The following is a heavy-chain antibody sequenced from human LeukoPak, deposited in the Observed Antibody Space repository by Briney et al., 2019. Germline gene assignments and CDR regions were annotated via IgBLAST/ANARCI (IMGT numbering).Heavy chain of an antibody. D-gene: IGHD6-13*01. CDR1: GGAFSSYA. CDR3: ARDSKRIAAQDDHGY. CDR2: IIPILGIA. J-gene: IGHJ4*02. V-gene: IGHV1-69*04. Sequence: SVKVSCKASGGAFSSYAISWVRQAPGQGLEWMGRIIPILGIANYAQKFQGRVTITADKSTSTAYMELSSLRSEDTAVYYCARDSKRIAAQDDHGYWGQGTLVTVSS.